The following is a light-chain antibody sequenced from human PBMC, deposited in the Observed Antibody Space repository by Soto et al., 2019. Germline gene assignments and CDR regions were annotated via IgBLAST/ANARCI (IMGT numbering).Light chain of an antibody. CDR2: GAS. CDR3: QQYGSSRT. Sequence: EILLTQSPGTLSLSPGERATLSCRASQSVSSSYLAWYQQKPGQAPRLLIYGASSRATGIPDRFSGSGSGTAFTLTISRLEPEDFAVYYCQQYGSSRTFGQGTKVEIK. J-gene: IGKJ1*01. CDR1: QSVSSSY. V-gene: IGKV3-20*01.